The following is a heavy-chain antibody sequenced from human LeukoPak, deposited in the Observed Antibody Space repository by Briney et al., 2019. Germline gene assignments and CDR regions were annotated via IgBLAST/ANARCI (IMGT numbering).Heavy chain of an antibody. D-gene: IGHD2-2*01. CDR1: GFTFSSYE. CDR2: ISSSGSTV. CDR3: ARRYCSSTSCLLDY. Sequence: GGSLRLSCAASGFTFSSYELNWVRQAPGKGLEWVSHISSSGSTVYYADSVKGRFTISRDNAKNSLYLQMNSLRAEDTAVYYCARRYCSSTSCLLDYWGQGTLVTVSS. J-gene: IGHJ4*02. V-gene: IGHV3-48*03.